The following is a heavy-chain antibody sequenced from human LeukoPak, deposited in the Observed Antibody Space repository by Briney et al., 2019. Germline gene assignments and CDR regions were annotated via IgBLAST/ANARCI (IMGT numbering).Heavy chain of an antibody. D-gene: IGHD3-10*01. CDR3: ARVISDGFDY. J-gene: IGHJ4*02. CDR2: IKPDGSEK. Sequence: GGSLRLSCAASGLSFSSSWMSWVRQAPGKGPEWVANIKPDGSEKYYVDSLKGRFTISRDNAKNSLYLQMSSLRAEDTAVYYCARVISDGFDYWGQGTLVTVSS. V-gene: IGHV3-7*01. CDR1: GLSFSSSW.